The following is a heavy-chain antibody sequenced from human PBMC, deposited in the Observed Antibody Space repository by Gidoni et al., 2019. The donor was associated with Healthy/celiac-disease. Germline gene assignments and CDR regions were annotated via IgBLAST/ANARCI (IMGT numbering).Heavy chain of an antibody. CDR2: INPSGGST. Sequence: QVQLVQSGAEVEKPGASVKVSCKASGYTFTSYYMHWVRQAPGQGLEWMGIINPSGGSTSYAQKFQGRVTMTRDTSTSTVYMELSSLRSEDTAVYYCAREDAYCSSTSCHNNAFDIWGQGTMVTVSS. CDR1: GYTFTSYY. CDR3: AREDAYCSSTSCHNNAFDI. V-gene: IGHV1-46*01. D-gene: IGHD2-2*02. J-gene: IGHJ3*02.